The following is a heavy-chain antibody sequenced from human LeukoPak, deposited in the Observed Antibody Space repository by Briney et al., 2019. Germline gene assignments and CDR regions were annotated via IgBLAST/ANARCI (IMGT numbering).Heavy chain of an antibody. CDR1: GGSFSGYY. D-gene: IGHD1-1*01. CDR3: ATAGDGTGTDEGFDY. J-gene: IGHJ4*02. CDR2: INHGGST. V-gene: IGHV4-34*01. Sequence: SETLSLTCAVYGGSFSGYYWSWIRQPPGKGLEWIGEINHGGSTNYNPSLKSRVTISVDTSKNQFSLKLSSVTAADTAVYYCATAGDGTGTDEGFDYWGQGTLVTVSS.